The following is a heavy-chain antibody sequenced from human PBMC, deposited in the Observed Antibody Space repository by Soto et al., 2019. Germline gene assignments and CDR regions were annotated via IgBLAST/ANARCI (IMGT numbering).Heavy chain of an antibody. CDR1: GFSFGTYT. V-gene: IGHV3-23*01. CDR3: VKEFGVAGSSYESFFDY. Sequence: PGGSLRLSSAVSGFSFGTYTVNWVRQAPGMGLEWVSGLSDSVGTTHYAYSVKGRFTISRDKSKNTLYLQMNNLRAEDTAVYYCVKEFGVAGSSYESFFDYWGQGTLVTVSS. J-gene: IGHJ4*02. CDR2: LSDSVGTT. D-gene: IGHD5-18*01.